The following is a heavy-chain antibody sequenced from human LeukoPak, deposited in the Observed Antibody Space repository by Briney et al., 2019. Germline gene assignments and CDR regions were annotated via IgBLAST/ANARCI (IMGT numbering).Heavy chain of an antibody. D-gene: IGHD3-22*01. Sequence: ASVKVSCKASGYTFTGYYMHWVRQAPGQGLEWMGWINPNSGGTNYAQKFQGRVTMTRDTSISTAYMELSRLRSDDTAVYYCARGAYYYDSSGYYWELNHDAFDIWGQGTMVTVSS. V-gene: IGHV1-2*02. J-gene: IGHJ3*02. CDR1: GYTFTGYY. CDR2: INPNSGGT. CDR3: ARGAYYYDSSGYYWELNHDAFDI.